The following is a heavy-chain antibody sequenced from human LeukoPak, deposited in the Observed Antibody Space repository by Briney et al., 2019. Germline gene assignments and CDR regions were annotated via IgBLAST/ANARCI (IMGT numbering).Heavy chain of an antibody. D-gene: IGHD6-19*01. Sequence: PSETLSLTCTFSGDSFSSYYWTWIRQPPGLGLEWIGIIVYSGTTNYNPSLKSRVTMLIDTSKNQFSLKLNSVTPEDTAVYYCARDGAPAQWLSQGFDYWGQGTLVTVSS. CDR3: ARDGAPAQWLSQGFDY. V-gene: IGHV4-59*12. CDR1: GDSFSSYY. J-gene: IGHJ4*02. CDR2: IVYSGTT.